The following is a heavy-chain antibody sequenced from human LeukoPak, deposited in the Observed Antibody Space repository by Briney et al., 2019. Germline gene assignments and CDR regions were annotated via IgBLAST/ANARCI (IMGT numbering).Heavy chain of an antibody. D-gene: IGHD3-3*01. V-gene: IGHV1-69*02. CDR2: IIPIVGIA. J-gene: IGHJ6*03. CDR1: GGTFSSYT. Sequence: PVKVSCKASGGTFSSYTISWVRQAPGQGLEWMGRIIPIVGIANYAQKFQGRVTITADKSTSTAYMELSSLRSEDTAVYYCARGNTIFGVVSRLNYMDVWGKGTTVTVSS. CDR3: ARGNTIFGVVSRLNYMDV.